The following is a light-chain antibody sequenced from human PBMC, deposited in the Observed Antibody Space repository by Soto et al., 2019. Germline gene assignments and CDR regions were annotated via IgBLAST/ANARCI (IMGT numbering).Light chain of an antibody. CDR2: GAS. J-gene: IGKJ2*01. V-gene: IGKV3-20*01. Sequence: EIVLTQSPGTLSLSPGESATLSCRASQTFSKTYLAWYQQKPGQAPRLLIYGASSRAPGIPDRVSGSGSGTDFTLTISRVEPEDFAVYYCQQYGSSPPFTFGQGTKLEIK. CDR3: QQYGSSPPFT. CDR1: QTFSKTY.